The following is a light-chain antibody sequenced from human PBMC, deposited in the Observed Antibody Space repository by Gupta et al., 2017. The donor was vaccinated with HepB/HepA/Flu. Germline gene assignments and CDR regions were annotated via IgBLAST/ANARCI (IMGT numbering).Light chain of an antibody. CDR3: QQLNGYIQ. Sequence: DFHLTQSPSFLSASLGDRVTITCRASQAISRYLEWYQQKPGTAPRLMIYAGSTGQSGVPSRFSGSGYQKEFTLTSSRRQDEDFANYYGQQLNGYIQFGQGTQVDVK. J-gene: IGKJ5*01. V-gene: IGKV1-9*01. CDR2: AGS. CDR1: QAISRY.